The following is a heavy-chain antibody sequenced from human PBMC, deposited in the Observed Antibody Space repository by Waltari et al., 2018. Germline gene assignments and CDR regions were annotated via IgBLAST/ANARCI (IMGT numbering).Heavy chain of an antibody. CDR3: AHIVTFYYGMDV. CDR1: GFSLSTSGVV. D-gene: IGHD3-16*01. V-gene: IGHV2-5*01. J-gene: IGHJ6*02. Sequence: QITLKESGPTLVKPTQTLTLTCTFSGFSLSTSGVVVGWIRQPPGKALEWLALIYWNDDKRYSPSLKSRLTITKDTSKNQVVLTMTNMDPVDTATYYCAHIVTFYYGMDVWGQGTTVTVSS. CDR2: IYWNDDK.